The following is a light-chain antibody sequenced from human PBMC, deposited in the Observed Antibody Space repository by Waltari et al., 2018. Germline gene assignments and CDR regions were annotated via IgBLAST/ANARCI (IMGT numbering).Light chain of an antibody. Sequence: QSALTQPASVSGSPGQSITISCTGTSSDVGTYKFVSWYHQHPGQVPKLIIYDATDRPSGVSSRFSGSKSGNTASLTISGLQAEDEGDYYCNSYTTSCTVVFGGGTKLTVL. CDR1: SSDVGTYKF. CDR2: DAT. CDR3: NSYTTSCTVV. V-gene: IGLV2-14*03. J-gene: IGLJ2*01.